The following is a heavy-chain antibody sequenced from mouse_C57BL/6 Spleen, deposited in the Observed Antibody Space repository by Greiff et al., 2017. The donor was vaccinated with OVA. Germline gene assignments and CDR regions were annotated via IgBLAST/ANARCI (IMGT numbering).Heavy chain of an antibody. CDR1: GYTFTSYW. CDR2: IHPNSGST. J-gene: IGHJ4*01. Sequence: QVQLQQPGAELVKPGASVKLSCKASGYTFTSYWMHWLKQRPGQGLEWIGMIHPNSGSTNYNEKFKSKATLTVDKSSSTAYMQLSSLTSEDSAVYYCALITTDYAMDYWGQGTSVTVSS. CDR3: ALITTDYAMDY. D-gene: IGHD1-1*01. V-gene: IGHV1-64*01.